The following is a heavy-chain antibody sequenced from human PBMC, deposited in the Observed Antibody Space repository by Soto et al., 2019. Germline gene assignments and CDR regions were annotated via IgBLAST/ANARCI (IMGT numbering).Heavy chain of an antibody. D-gene: IGHD3-9*01. CDR3: ARTKYYDILTGPYYFDY. Sequence: PSETLSLTCTVSGGSISNGYYYWSWVRQNPGKGLEWIGYIYYSGSTNYNPSLKSRVTISVDTSKNQFSLKLSSVTAADTAVYYCARTKYYDILTGPYYFDYWGQGTLVTVSS. J-gene: IGHJ4*02. CDR2: IYYSGST. CDR1: GGSISNGYYY. V-gene: IGHV4-61*01.